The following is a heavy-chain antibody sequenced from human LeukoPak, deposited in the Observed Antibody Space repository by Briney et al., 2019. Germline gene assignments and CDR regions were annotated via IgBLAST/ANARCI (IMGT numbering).Heavy chain of an antibody. CDR3: ARERSSGYYYVSDS. Sequence: GGSLRLSCAASGFTFDDYGMSWVRQAPGKGLVWVSRINRDGSSANYADSVKGRFTISRDNAKNTLFLQMNSLRAEDTAVYYCARERSSGYYYVSDSWGQGTLVTVSS. D-gene: IGHD3-22*01. J-gene: IGHJ4*02. CDR2: INRDGSSA. V-gene: IGHV3-74*01. CDR1: GFTFDDYG.